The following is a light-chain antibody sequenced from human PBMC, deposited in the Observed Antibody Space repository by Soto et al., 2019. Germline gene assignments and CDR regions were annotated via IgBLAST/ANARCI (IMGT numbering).Light chain of an antibody. J-gene: IGKJ4*01. Sequence: EIVLTQSPGTLSLSPGERATRSGMASQSVSSSYLAWYQQKPGQAPRLLIYDAYSRATGIPDRFSGGGSGTDFTLTISRLEPEDFAVYYCQQFSSYPLTVGGGTKVEIK. V-gene: IGKV3-20*01. CDR1: QSVSSSY. CDR2: DAY. CDR3: QQFSSYPLT.